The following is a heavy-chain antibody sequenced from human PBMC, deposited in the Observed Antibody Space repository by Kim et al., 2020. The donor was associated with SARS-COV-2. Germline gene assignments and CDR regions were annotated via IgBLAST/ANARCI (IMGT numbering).Heavy chain of an antibody. CDR1: GFTFSSYA. Sequence: GGSLTLSCAASGFTFSSYAMSWVRQAPGKGLEWVSAISGSGGSTYYADSVKGRFTISRDNSKNTLYLQMNSLRAEDTAVYYCAKNPVYYDFWSGYWHYFDYWGQGTLVTVSS. CDR2: ISGSGGST. CDR3: AKNPVYYDFWSGYWHYFDY. D-gene: IGHD3-3*01. J-gene: IGHJ4*02. V-gene: IGHV3-23*01.